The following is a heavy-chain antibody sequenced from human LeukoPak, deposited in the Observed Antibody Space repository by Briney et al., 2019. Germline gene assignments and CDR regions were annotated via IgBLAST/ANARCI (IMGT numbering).Heavy chain of an antibody. Sequence: PGGSLRLSCVASGFTFSSYTMSWVRQAPGKGLEWVSALNAGGGSTHYADSVRGRFTISRDSSKNTLYLQMNSLRAEDTAVYYCASPVRDRYCSGGSCYSPFDFWGQGNLVTVSS. CDR2: LNAGGGST. CDR1: GFTFSSYT. V-gene: IGHV3-23*01. CDR3: ASPVRDRYCSGGSCYSPFDF. J-gene: IGHJ4*02. D-gene: IGHD2-15*01.